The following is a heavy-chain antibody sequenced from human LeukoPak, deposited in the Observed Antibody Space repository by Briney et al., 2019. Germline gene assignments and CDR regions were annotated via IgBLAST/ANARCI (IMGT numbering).Heavy chain of an antibody. CDR3: AREAYDSGNFRTDYYYMDV. D-gene: IGHD3-10*01. Sequence: VKVSCKVSGYTLTELSMHWVRQAPGKGLEWMGGFDPEDGETIYAQKFQGRVTMTEDTSTDTAYMELSSLRSEDTAVYYCAREAYDSGNFRTDYYYMDVWGIGTTVTVSS. V-gene: IGHV1-24*01. J-gene: IGHJ6*03. CDR1: GYTLTELS. CDR2: FDPEDGET.